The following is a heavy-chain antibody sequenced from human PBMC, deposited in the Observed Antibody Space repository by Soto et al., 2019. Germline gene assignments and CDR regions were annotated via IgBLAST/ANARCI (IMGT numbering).Heavy chain of an antibody. J-gene: IGHJ4*02. CDR3: ARRHYGDYDY. D-gene: IGHD4-17*01. Sequence: QAQLVQSGAEVKEPGASVKVSCKASGYSCTTSGITWVRQAPGQGLEWMGWISTYNGNTNYAQKLQDRVTLTTDTSTSSAYMELTSLRSDDTAVYYCARRHYGDYDYWGQGTLVTVSS. CDR1: GYSCTTSG. CDR2: ISTYNGNT. V-gene: IGHV1-18*01.